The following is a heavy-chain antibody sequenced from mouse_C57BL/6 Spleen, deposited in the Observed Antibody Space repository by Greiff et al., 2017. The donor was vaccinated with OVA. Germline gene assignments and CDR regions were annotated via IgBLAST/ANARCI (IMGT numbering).Heavy chain of an antibody. CDR1: GYTFTSYW. CDR3: ARFLYYGSAMDY. V-gene: IGHV1-69*01. J-gene: IGHJ4*01. Sequence: QVQLQQPGAELVMPGASVKLSCKASGYTFTSYWMHWVKQRPGQGLEWIGEIDPSDSYTNYNQKFKGKATLTVAKSSSTAYMQLSSLTSEDSAVYYCARFLYYGSAMDYWGQGTSVTVSS. CDR2: IDPSDSYT. D-gene: IGHD1-1*01.